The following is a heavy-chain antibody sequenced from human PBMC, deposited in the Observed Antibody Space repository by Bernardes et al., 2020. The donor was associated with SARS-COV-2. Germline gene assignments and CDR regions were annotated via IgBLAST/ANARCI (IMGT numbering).Heavy chain of an antibody. CDR3: ARTYNSDWYAGFDP. CDR2: IDHSGTT. V-gene: IGHV4-31*03. J-gene: IGHJ5*02. D-gene: IGHD6-19*01. CDR1: GDSISSGGYY. Sequence: TLSLTCTVSGDSISSGGYYWNWIRQHPGKGLEWLGYIDHSGTTYSNPSLKSRPTISVDPSKNQYSLELSSVTAADTAVYYCARTYNSDWYAGFDPWG.